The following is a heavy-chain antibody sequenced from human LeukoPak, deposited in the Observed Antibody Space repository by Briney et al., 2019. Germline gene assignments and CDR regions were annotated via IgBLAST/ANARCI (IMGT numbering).Heavy chain of an antibody. D-gene: IGHD1-26*01. CDR1: GFTLSSYA. V-gene: IGHV3-23*01. J-gene: IGHJ4*02. CDR3: ARGGGSYLPYYFDY. CDR2: ISGSGGST. Sequence: PGGSLRLSCAASGFTLSSYAMSWVRQAPGKGLEWVSGISGSGGSTYHADSVKGRFTISRDNSKNTLYLQMNSLRAEDTAVYYCARGGGSYLPYYFDYWGQGTLVTVSS.